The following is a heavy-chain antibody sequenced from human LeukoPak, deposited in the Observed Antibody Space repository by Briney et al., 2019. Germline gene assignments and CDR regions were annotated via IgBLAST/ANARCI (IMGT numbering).Heavy chain of an antibody. J-gene: IGHJ4*02. Sequence: GGSLRLSCAASGFTFDDYAMHWVRQAPGKGLEWVSLISWDGGGTYYADTVRGRFTISRDNSKNSLYLQMNSLRAEDTALYYCAKDMAAYYYASGNIDYWGQGTLVTVSS. CDR1: GFTFDDYA. D-gene: IGHD3-10*01. CDR2: ISWDGGGT. V-gene: IGHV3-43D*03. CDR3: AKDMAAYYYASGNIDY.